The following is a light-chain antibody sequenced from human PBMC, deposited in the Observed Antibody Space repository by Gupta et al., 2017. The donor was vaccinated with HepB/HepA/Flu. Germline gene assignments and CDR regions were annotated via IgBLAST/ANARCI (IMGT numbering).Light chain of an antibody. Sequence: DIVMTQSPDSMAVSLGERATINCKSSQSVLYSSNNKNYLAWYQQKPGQPPKLLIYWASTRESGVPDRFSGSGSGTDFTLTISSLQAEDVAVYYCQQEDSPPNTFGQGTKLEIK. J-gene: IGKJ2*01. CDR2: WAS. V-gene: IGKV4-1*01. CDR3: QQEDSPPNT. CDR1: QSVLYSSNNKNY.